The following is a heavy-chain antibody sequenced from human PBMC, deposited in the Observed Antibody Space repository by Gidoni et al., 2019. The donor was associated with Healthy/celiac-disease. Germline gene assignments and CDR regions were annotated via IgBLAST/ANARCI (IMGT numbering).Heavy chain of an antibody. CDR2: INHSGST. CDR3: ASMKAITMVRGVNVY. J-gene: IGHJ4*02. V-gene: IGHV4-34*01. D-gene: IGHD3-10*01. Sequence: QVQLQQWGAGLLKPSETLSLTCAVYGGSFSGYYWSWIRQPPGKGLEWIGEINHSGSTNYNPSLKSRVTISVDTSKNQFSLKLSSVTAADTAVYYCASMKAITMVRGVNVYWGQGTLVTVSS. CDR1: GGSFSGYY.